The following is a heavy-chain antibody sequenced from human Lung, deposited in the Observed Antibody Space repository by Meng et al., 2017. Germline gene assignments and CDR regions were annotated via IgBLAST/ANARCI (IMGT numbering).Heavy chain of an antibody. J-gene: IGHJ2*01. Sequence: QWKLKESGPGLVKPSQTLSLTCTVSGGSISSSNYYWSWIRQPPGKGLEWSGHIYNSGSTYYNPSLKSRITISVDTSKNQFSLKLSSVTAADTAVYYCARGQKGYFDLWGRGTLVTVSS. CDR3: ARGQKGYFDL. V-gene: IGHV4-30-4*01. CDR2: IYNSGST. CDR1: GGSISSSNYY.